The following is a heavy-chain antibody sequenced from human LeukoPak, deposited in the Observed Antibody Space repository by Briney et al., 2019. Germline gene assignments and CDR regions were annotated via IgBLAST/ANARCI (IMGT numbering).Heavy chain of an antibody. J-gene: IGHJ6*03. V-gene: IGHV1-2*02. CDR1: GYTFTGYY. Sequence: ASVKVSCKASGYTFTGYYIHWVRQAPGQGLEWMGYINSNSGATNYAHKFQGRVTMTRDTSISTAYMYLTSLTSDDTAVYYCARDLMVRGPMDVWGKGTTVTVSS. CDR2: INSNSGAT. D-gene: IGHD3-10*01. CDR3: ARDLMVRGPMDV.